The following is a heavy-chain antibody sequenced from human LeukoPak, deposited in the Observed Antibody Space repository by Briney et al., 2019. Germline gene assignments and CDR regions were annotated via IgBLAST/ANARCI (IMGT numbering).Heavy chain of an antibody. CDR2: IWYDGSNK. J-gene: IGHJ6*02. D-gene: IGHD3-10*01. V-gene: IGHV3-33*01. CDR3: ARDLVVRGVRTIYGMDV. CDR1: GFTFSSYG. Sequence: GGSLRLSCAASGFTFSSYGMHWVRQAPGKGLEWVAVIWYDGSNKYYADSVKGRFTISRDNSKNTLYLQMNSLRAEDTAVYYCARDLVVRGVRTIYGMDVWGQGTTVTVSS.